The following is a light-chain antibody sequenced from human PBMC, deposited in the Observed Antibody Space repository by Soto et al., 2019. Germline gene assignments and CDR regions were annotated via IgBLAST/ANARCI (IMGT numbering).Light chain of an antibody. J-gene: IGKJ4*01. V-gene: IGKV3-15*01. CDR3: QQCINWPLT. CDR2: DAS. CDR1: QNVYNN. Sequence: TLSVSPGEGATLSCKASQNVYNNLAWYQQRPGQPPRLLIYDASTRATGISARFSGSGYGTEFTLTISSLQSEDFAVYFCQQCINWPLTFGGGTKVDIK.